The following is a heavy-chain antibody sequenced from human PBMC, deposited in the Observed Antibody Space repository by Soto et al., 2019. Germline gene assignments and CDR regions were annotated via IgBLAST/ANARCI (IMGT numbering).Heavy chain of an antibody. CDR3: ARTDSSGYYFVY. D-gene: IGHD3-22*01. Sequence: QVQLQESGTGLVKPSQTLSLTCTVSGDFISSGGYYWSWIRQLPGKGLEWIGYIYSSGTTYYNPSLKSRITISVDTAKNQFSLNLSSVTAADTAVYYCARTDSSGYYFVYWGQGTLVTVFS. CDR2: IYSSGTT. J-gene: IGHJ4*02. CDR1: GDFISSGGYY. V-gene: IGHV4-31*03.